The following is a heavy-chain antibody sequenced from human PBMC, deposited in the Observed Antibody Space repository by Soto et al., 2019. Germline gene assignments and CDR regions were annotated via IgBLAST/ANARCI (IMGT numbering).Heavy chain of an antibody. J-gene: IGHJ6*02. CDR1: GDSFTDYH. CDR3: ARGDSKDCSNGVCSFFYNHDMDV. D-gene: IGHD2-8*01. CDR2: INPKSGGT. V-gene: IGHV1-2*04. Sequence: ASVKVSCKASGDSFTDYHIHWVRQAPGQGLEWLGRINPKSGGTSTAQKFQGWVTMTTDTSVSTASMELTRLTSDDTAIYYCARGDSKDCSNGVCSFFYNHDMDVWGQGTTVTVSS.